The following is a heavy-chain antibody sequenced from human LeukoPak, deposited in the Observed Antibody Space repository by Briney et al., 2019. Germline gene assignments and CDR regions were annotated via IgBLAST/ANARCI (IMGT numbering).Heavy chain of an antibody. CDR1: GGSISSYY. CDR3: ARGGVGPIAVAGYYYYYGMDV. J-gene: IGHJ6*02. D-gene: IGHD6-19*01. V-gene: IGHV4-59*01. CDR2: IYYSGST. Sequence: SETLSLTCTVSGGSISSYYWSWIRQPPGKGLEWIGYIYYSGSTNYNPSPKSRVTISVDTPKNQFSLKLSSVTAADTAVYYCARGGVGPIAVAGYYYYYGMDVWGQGTTVTVSS.